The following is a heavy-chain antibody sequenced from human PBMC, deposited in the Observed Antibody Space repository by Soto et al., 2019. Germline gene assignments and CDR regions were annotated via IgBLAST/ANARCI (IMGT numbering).Heavy chain of an antibody. Sequence: GGSLRLSCAASGFTFSSYDMHWVRQVTGKGLEWVSAIGTAGDTYYPGSVKGRFTISRENARNSLYLQVNSLRAEDTAVYYCARGRGTGLYYFDYWGQGTLVTVSS. CDR3: ARGRGTGLYYFDY. J-gene: IGHJ4*02. CDR1: GFTFSSYD. V-gene: IGHV3-13*01. CDR2: IGTAGDT. D-gene: IGHD2-8*02.